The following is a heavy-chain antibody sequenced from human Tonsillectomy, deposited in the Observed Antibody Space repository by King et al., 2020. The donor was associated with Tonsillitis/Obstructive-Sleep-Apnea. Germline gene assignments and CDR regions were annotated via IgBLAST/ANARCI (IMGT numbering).Heavy chain of an antibody. V-gene: IGHV4-34*01. CDR1: GGSFSGDY. CDR3: ARGLYYEFWSGPPPSYYDYGMDV. Sequence: VQLPQWGAGLLKPSETLSLTCVVSGGSFSGDYWSWVRQPPGKGLEWIGEINHSGSTNYNPSLKSRVTISVDTSKNPFSLKLSSVTAADTAVYYCARGLYYEFWSGPPPSYYDYGMDVWGQGTTVTVSS. J-gene: IGHJ6*02. CDR2: INHSGST. D-gene: IGHD3-3*01.